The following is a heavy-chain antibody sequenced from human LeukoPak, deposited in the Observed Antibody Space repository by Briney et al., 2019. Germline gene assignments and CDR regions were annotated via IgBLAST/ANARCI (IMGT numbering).Heavy chain of an antibody. CDR3: ASLYYYDSSDY. J-gene: IGHJ4*02. Sequence: SETLSLTCAVYGGSFSGYYWSWIRQPPGKGLEWIGEINHSGSTYYNPSLKSRVTISVDTSKNQFSLKLSSVTAADTAVYYCASLYYYDSSDYWGQGTLVTVSS. V-gene: IGHV4-34*01. CDR2: INHSGST. D-gene: IGHD3-22*01. CDR1: GGSFSGYY.